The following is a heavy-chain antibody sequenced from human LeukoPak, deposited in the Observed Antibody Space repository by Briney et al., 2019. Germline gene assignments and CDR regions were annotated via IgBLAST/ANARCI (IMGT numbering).Heavy chain of an antibody. CDR1: GFTFRSYG. CDR2: IWYDGSNK. V-gene: IGHV3-33*01. CDR3: ASERSRDGYNYGADAFDI. Sequence: GSLRLSCAAPGFTFRSYGMHWVRQAPGKGLEGVAVIWYDGSNKYYADSVKGRFTISRDNSKNTLYLQMNSLRAEDTAVYYCASERSRDGYNYGADAFDIWGQGTMVTVSS. J-gene: IGHJ3*02. D-gene: IGHD5-24*01.